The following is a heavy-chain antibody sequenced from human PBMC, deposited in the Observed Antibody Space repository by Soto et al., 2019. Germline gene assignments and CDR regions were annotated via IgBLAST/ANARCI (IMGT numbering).Heavy chain of an antibody. CDR2: MNAGVGNT. D-gene: IGHD5-18*01. Sequence: HVELVQSGADVKKPGASVTISCKASGYTFTDYAVHWVRQAPGQRLGWMGWMNAGVGNTLYSQKFQGRITITRDTSASTAYMAANSLKSYDTATYYCTSDTGYTFGSLNYWGPGTLVTVSS. V-gene: IGHV1-3*01. CDR1: GYTFTDYA. CDR3: TSDTGYTFGSLNY. J-gene: IGHJ4*02.